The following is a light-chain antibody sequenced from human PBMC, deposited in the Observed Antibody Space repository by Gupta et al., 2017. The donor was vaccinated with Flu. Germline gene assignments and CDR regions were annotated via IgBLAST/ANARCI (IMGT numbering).Light chain of an antibody. V-gene: IGLV2-8*01. CDR3: SSYAGSKNVI. CDR1: SSDVGGYKY. J-gene: IGLJ2*01. Sequence: QSALTQPPSASGSPGQSVTISCTGTSSDVGGYKYVSWYRQHPGKAPELMIFEVNERPSGVPDRFSGSKSGNTASLTVSGLQAEDEADYYCSSYAGSKNVIFGGGTKLTVL. CDR2: EVN.